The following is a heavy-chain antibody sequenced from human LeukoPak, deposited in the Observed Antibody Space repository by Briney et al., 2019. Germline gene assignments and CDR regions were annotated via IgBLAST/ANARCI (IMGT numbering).Heavy chain of an antibody. Sequence: EASVKVSCKASGYIFTGYYMHWVRQAPGQGLEWMGWINPNSGGTNYAQKFQGRVTMTRDTSISTAYMELSRLRSDDTAVYYCARDTAYTAMASDDAFDIRGQGTMVTVSS. CDR3: ARDTAYTAMASDDAFDI. V-gene: IGHV1-2*02. CDR1: GYIFTGYY. D-gene: IGHD5-18*01. J-gene: IGHJ3*02. CDR2: INPNSGGT.